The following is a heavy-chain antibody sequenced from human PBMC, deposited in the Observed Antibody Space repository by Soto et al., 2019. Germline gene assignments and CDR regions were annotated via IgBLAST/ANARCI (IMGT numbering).Heavy chain of an antibody. J-gene: IGHJ4*01. V-gene: IGHV1-8*01. CDR2: MNPNSGNT. Sequence: QVQLVQSGAEVKKPGASVKVSCKASGYTFTSYDINWVRQATGQGLEWMGWMNPNSGNTGYEQKFQGRVTMTRNTAISTSYMELSRLRSEDTAVYYCARGSRYDILTGYYHFDYWGHGTLVTVSS. CDR1: GYTFTSYD. D-gene: IGHD3-9*01. CDR3: ARGSRYDILTGYYHFDY.